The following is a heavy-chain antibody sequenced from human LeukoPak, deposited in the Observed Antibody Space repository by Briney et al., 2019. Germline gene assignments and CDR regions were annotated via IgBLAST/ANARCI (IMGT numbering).Heavy chain of an antibody. CDR2: ISSGSSYI. CDR3: AIYCTNGVCYTG. CDR1: GFTFSSYS. D-gene: IGHD2-8*01. V-gene: IGHV3-21*01. Sequence: PGGSLRLSCAASGFTFSSYSMNWVRQAPGKGLEWVSSISSGSSYIYYADSGKGRFTISRDNAKNSLYLQMNSLRAEDTAVYYCAIYCTNGVCYTGWGQGTLVTVSS. J-gene: IGHJ4*02.